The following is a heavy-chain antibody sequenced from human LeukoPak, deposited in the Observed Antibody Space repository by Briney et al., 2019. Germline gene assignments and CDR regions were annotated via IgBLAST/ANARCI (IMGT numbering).Heavy chain of an antibody. V-gene: IGHV1-8*01. Sequence: ASVKVSCKASGYTFTSYDISWVRQATGQGLEWMGWMNPNSGNTGYAQKFQGRVTMTRNTSISTAYMELSSLRSEDTGVYYCAKLLYGSNTGFGYWGQGTLVAVSS. CDR1: GYTFTSYD. CDR2: MNPNSGNT. CDR3: AKLLYGSNTGFGY. J-gene: IGHJ4*02. D-gene: IGHD2-8*01.